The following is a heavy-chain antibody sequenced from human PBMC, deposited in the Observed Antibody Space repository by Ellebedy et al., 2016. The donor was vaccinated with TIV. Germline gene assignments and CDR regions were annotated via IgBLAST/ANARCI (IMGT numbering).Heavy chain of an antibody. Sequence: PGGSLRLSCAASGFTFSSYSMNWVRQAPGKGLEWVSYISSSSSTIYYADSVKGRFTISRDTSKNTVFLQMNSLRAEDTALYYCAKAGPQYFDCWGQGTLVTVSS. V-gene: IGHV3-48*01. CDR1: GFTFSSYS. CDR2: ISSSSSTI. CDR3: AKAGPQYFDC. J-gene: IGHJ4*02.